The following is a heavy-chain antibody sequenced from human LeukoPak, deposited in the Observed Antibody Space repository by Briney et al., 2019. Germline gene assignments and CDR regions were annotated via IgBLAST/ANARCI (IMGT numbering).Heavy chain of an antibody. CDR2: IYYSGST. V-gene: IGHV4-31*03. Sequence: SQTLSLTCTVSGGSISNGGYYWSWIRQHPGKGLEWIGYIYYSGSTYYNPSLKSRVTIPVDTSKNQFSLKLSSVTAADTAVYYCARDRTTNWFDPWGQGTLVTVSS. CDR3: ARDRTTNWFDP. CDR1: GGSISNGGYY. J-gene: IGHJ5*02. D-gene: IGHD4-17*01.